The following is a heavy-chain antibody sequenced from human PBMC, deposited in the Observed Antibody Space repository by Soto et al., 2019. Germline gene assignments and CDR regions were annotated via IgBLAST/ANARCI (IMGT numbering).Heavy chain of an antibody. J-gene: IGHJ6*03. Sequence: SATLSLTCAVYSRSFTGYYWSWIRQPPGRGLDWIGEINHSGSTNYNPSLKSRVTISVDTSKNQFSLKLSSVTAADTAVYYCARASHSMVRGVMVGYYYYYYYMDVWGKGTTVT. CDR2: INHSGST. CDR3: ARASHSMVRGVMVGYYYYYYYMDV. CDR1: SRSFTGYY. V-gene: IGHV4-34*01. D-gene: IGHD3-10*01.